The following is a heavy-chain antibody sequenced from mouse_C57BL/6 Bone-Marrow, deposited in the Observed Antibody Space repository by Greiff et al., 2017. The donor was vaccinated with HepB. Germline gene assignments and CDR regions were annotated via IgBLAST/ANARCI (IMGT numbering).Heavy chain of an antibody. Sequence: QVQLQQPGAELVKPGASVKLSCKASGYTFTSYWMQWVKQRPGQGLEWIGEIDPSDSYTNYNQKLKGKATLTVDTSSSTAYMQLSSLTSEDSAVYYCAPGRGYAMDYWGQGTSVTVSS. V-gene: IGHV1-50*01. CDR3: APGRGYAMDY. CDR2: IDPSDSYT. D-gene: IGHD3-3*01. J-gene: IGHJ4*01. CDR1: GYTFTSYW.